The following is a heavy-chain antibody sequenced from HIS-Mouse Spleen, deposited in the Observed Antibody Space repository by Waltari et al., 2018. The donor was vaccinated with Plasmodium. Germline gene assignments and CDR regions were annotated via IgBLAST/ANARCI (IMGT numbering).Heavy chain of an antibody. CDR2: INHSGST. J-gene: IGHJ4*02. CDR3: ARVRPGYYFDY. CDR1: GGSFSGYY. D-gene: IGHD6-6*01. V-gene: IGHV4-34*01. Sequence: QVQLQQWGAGLLKPSETLSLTCAVYGGSFSGYYWSWIRQPPGKGLEWIGEINHSGSTNYNPSLKSRVTISVDTSKNQFSRKLSSVTAADTAVYYCARVRPGYYFDYWGQGTLVTVSS.